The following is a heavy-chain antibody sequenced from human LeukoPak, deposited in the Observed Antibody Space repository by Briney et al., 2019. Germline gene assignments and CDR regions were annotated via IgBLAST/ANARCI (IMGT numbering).Heavy chain of an antibody. CDR2: IRHSGVDS. J-gene: IGHJ4*02. CDR3: ARDRRATPMYFFDF. D-gene: IGHD2-15*01. Sequence: GGSLRLSCAASRFSFSDYTMSWVRQLPGKGLEWVSGIRHSGVDSSYADSVKGRFPISRGNSKNMLYLQMNSLRDDDTGVYYCARDRRATPMYFFDFWGQGTPVTVSS. V-gene: IGHV3-23*01. CDR1: RFSFSDYT.